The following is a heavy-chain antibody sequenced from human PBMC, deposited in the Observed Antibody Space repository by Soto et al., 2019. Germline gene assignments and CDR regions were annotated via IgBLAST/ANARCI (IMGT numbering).Heavy chain of an antibody. CDR3: AGPWNKQ. CDR1: GYTFTDYA. V-gene: IGHV1-3*01. Sequence: ASVKVSCKASGYTFTDYAIHWLRQAPGQRLEWMGWTNVGNGYTKYSQKFQGRVTITRDTSASTAYMELSSLRDEDTAVYYCAGPWNKQWGQGTPVTVSS. J-gene: IGHJ4*02. D-gene: IGHD1-1*01. CDR2: TNVGNGYT.